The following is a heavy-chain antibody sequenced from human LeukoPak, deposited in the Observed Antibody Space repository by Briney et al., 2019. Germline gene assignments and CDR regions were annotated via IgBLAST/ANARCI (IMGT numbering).Heavy chain of an antibody. CDR3: ARSANPGVHEFDP. J-gene: IGHJ5*02. V-gene: IGHV3-48*02. D-gene: IGHD6-6*01. CDR1: GFTFSSYA. Sequence: QSGGSLRLSCEASGFTFSSYAMAWVRQAPGKGLEWLSYITSSSNINYADSVKGRFTISRDNAKNSLYLQMNSLRDEDTAVYYCARSANPGVHEFDPWGQGTLVTVSS. CDR2: ITSSSNI.